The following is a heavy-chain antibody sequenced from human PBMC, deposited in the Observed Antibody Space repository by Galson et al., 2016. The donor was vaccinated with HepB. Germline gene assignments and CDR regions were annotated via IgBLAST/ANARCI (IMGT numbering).Heavy chain of an antibody. J-gene: IGHJ5*02. D-gene: IGHD6-19*01. CDR1: GGSISSSSYY. CDR2: FYYSGST. V-gene: IGHV4-39*01. Sequence: SETLSLTCTVSGGSISSSSYYWGWIRQPPGKGLEWIGSFYYSGSTYYNPSLKSRVTISVDTSKNQFSLKLNSVTAADAAVYYCARVGPQWLPNWFDPWGQGTLVTVSS. CDR3: ARVGPQWLPNWFDP.